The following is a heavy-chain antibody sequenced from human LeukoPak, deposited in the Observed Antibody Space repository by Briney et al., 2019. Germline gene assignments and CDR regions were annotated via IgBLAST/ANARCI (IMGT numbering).Heavy chain of an antibody. CDR2: INPNSGGT. V-gene: IGHV1-2*06. CDR1: GYTFTGYY. Sequence: ASVNVSCTASGYTFTGYYMHWVRQAPGQGLEWMGRINPNSGGTNYAQKFQGRVTMTRDTSISTAYMELSRLRSDDTAVYYCAREPPPPPEGYYYYGMDVWGQGTTVTVSS. CDR3: AREPPPPPEGYYYYGMDV. J-gene: IGHJ6*02.